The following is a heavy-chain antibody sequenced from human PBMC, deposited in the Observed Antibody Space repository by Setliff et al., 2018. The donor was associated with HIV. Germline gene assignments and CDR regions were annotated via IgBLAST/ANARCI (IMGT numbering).Heavy chain of an antibody. CDR2: IKPDGSDK. J-gene: IGHJ4*02. D-gene: IGHD1-1*01. CDR1: GFTFSAYW. Sequence: GESLRLSCAASGFTFSAYWMSWVRQAPGKGLERVANIKPDGSDKCYVDSVKGRFTISRDNAKNSVYLEMNSLRDEDTALYYCARVYTYTYDYWGQGTLVTV. CDR3: ARVYTYTYDY. V-gene: IGHV3-7*01.